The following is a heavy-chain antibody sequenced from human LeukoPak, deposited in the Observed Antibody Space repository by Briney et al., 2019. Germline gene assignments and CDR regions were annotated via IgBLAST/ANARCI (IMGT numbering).Heavy chain of an antibody. CDR3: ARGQILLCPVI. CDR2: IYTSGST. J-gene: IGHJ4*02. Sequence: SETLSLTCTVSGGSISSGSYYWSWIRQPAGKGLEWIGRIYTSGSTNYNPSLKSRVTISVDTSKDQFSLKLSSVTAADTAVYYCARGQILLCPVIWGQGTLVTVSS. V-gene: IGHV4-61*02. D-gene: IGHD3-10*01. CDR1: GGSISSGSYY.